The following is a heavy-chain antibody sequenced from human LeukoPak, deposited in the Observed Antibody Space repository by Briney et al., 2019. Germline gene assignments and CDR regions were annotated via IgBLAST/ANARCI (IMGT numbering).Heavy chain of an antibody. J-gene: IGHJ5*02. Sequence: GRSLRLSCTASGFSFSEHGMHWLRHAPGKGLEWVALIWSDGRSQYYAHSVKGRFTISRDNSNNTQFLQMTNLRTEDSAVYYCAKDRGSSIYGSFTWFETWGQGTLVTVSS. CDR1: GFSFSEHG. V-gene: IGHV3-33*03. D-gene: IGHD6-13*01. CDR2: IWSDGRSQ. CDR3: AKDRGSSIYGSFTWFET.